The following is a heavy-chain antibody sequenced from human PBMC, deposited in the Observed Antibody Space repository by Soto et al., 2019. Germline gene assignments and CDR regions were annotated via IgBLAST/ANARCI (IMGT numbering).Heavy chain of an antibody. CDR1: GFTFSSYG. D-gene: IGHD2-8*01. J-gene: IGHJ4*02. CDR3: AKEGPGYCTNGVCYTLGY. Sequence: GGSLKLSCAASGFTFSSYGMHWVRQAPGKGREWVAVIAYDGSNKNHADYVKGRFTISRDNSKNTLYLQMNSLRSEDTAVYYCAKEGPGYCTNGVCYTLGYWGQGT. V-gene: IGHV3-30*18. CDR2: IAYDGSNK.